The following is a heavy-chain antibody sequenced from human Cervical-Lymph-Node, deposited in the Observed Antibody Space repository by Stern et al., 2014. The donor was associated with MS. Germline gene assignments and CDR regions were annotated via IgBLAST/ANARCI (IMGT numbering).Heavy chain of an antibody. CDR2: IVVGSGNT. Sequence: QLVESGPEVKKPGTSVKVSCKASGFTFTSSAMQWVRQARGQRLEWIGWIVVGSGNTNYAQKFQERVTITRDMSTRTAYMELSSLRSEDTAVYYCAAAASYYDSSGYYPAYYYYGMDVWGQGTTVTVSS. CDR1: GFTFTSSA. V-gene: IGHV1-58*02. D-gene: IGHD3-22*01. J-gene: IGHJ6*02. CDR3: AAAASYYDSSGYYPAYYYYGMDV.